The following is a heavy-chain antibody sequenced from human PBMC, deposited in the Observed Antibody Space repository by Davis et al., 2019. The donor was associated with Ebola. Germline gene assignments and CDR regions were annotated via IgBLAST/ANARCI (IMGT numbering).Heavy chain of an antibody. D-gene: IGHD2-15*01. J-gene: IGHJ6*02. CDR3: ARQDSTLGDYYYYGMDV. CDR1: GGSFSGYY. Sequence: MPSETLSLTCAVYGGSFSGYYWSWIRQPPGKGLEWIGEINHSGSTNYNPSLKSRVTISVDTSKNQFSLKLSSVTAADTAVYYCARQDSTLGDYYYYGMDVWGQGTTVTVSS. V-gene: IGHV4-34*01. CDR2: INHSGST.